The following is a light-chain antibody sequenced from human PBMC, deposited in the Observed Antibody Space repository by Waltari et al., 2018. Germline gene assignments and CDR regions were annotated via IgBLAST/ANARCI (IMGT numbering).Light chain of an antibody. V-gene: IGKV3-15*01. J-gene: IGKJ1*01. CDR2: GAS. CDR1: QSIRSN. CDR3: QQYDNWLGT. Sequence: EIVMTQSPATLSVFSGERAPPSCRASQSIRSNLAWYQHKPGQAPRILIYGASTRANGIPARFSGSGSGTEFTLTISSLQSEDFAVYFCQQYDNWLGTFGQGTKVEIK.